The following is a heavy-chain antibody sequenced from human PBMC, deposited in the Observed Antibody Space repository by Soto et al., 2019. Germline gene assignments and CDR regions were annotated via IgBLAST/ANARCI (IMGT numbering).Heavy chain of an antibody. CDR1: GYSFTSYW. V-gene: IGHV5-51*01. CDR3: ARLSYYGSGRTNYYYYGMDV. CDR2: IYPGDSDT. Sequence: GESLKISCKGSGYSFTSYWIGWVRQMPGKGLEWMGIIYPGDSDTRYSPSFQGQVTISADKSISTAYLQWSSLKASDTAMYYCARLSYYGSGRTNYYYYGMDVWGQGTTVTVSS. D-gene: IGHD3-10*01. J-gene: IGHJ6*02.